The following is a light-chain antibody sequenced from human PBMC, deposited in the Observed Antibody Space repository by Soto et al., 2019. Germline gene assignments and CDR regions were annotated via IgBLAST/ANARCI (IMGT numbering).Light chain of an antibody. CDR1: QSVTNS. J-gene: IGKJ1*01. CDR3: QQRRT. Sequence: EIVLTQSPATLSLSPGERATLSCRASQSVTNSLAWYQQQPGQAPRLLIYHASNRATGVPARFSGSGSGTDFTLTISSLEPADFAVYYCQQRRTFGQGTKVDI. CDR2: HAS. V-gene: IGKV3-11*01.